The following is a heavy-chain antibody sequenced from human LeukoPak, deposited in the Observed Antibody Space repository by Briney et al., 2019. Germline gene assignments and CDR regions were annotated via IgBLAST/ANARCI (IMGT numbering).Heavy chain of an antibody. CDR3: ARRTPGPQLDEYVAYFFDH. D-gene: IGHD2-2*01. J-gene: IGHJ4*02. CDR1: GGSITTYN. V-gene: IGHV4-4*09. Sequence: SETLSLTCTVSGGSITTYNWIWIRQTPGQALEWIGHIYSSGATKYNPSLKSRATILLDTSKNQLPLKLSSVSAADTAVYYRARRTPGPQLDEYVAYFFDHWGQGTQVTVSS. CDR2: IYSSGAT.